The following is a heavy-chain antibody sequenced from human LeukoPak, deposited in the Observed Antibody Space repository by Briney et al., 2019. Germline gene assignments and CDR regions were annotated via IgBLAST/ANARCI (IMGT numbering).Heavy chain of an antibody. D-gene: IGHD2-2*01. CDR1: GFTFSSYW. J-gene: IGHJ6*02. Sequence: GGSLRLSCAASGFTFSSYWMHWVRQAPGKGLVWVSRINSDGSSTSYADSVKGRFTISRDNAKNTLYLQMNSLRAEDTAVYYCARYCSKHYGMDVWGQGTTVTVSS. CDR3: ARYCSKHYGMDV. CDR2: INSDGSST. V-gene: IGHV3-74*01.